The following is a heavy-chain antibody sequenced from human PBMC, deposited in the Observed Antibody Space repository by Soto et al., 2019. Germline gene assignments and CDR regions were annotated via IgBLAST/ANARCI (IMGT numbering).Heavy chain of an antibody. D-gene: IGHD2-15*01. CDR2: TYFRSKWYN. CDR1: GDSVSSKTAA. J-gene: IGHJ5*02. V-gene: IGHV6-1*01. CDR3: ARVGYCSGGSCLWGTYNWFDP. Sequence: PSQTLSLTCAISGDSVSSKTAAWNWIRQSPSRGLEWLGRTYFRSKWYNDYAVSVKSRITINPDTSKNQFSLQLNSVTPEDTAVYYCARVGYCSGGSCLWGTYNWFDPWGQGTLVTVSS.